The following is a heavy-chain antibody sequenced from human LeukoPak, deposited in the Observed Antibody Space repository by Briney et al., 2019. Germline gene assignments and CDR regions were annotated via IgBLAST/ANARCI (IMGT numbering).Heavy chain of an antibody. CDR2: ISTGSSYI. Sequence: GGSLRLSCAASGFTFSSFSMNWVRQAPGRGLEWVSSISTGSSYINYADSVKGRFAISRDNAQNSLYLQMTSLRAEDTAVYYCAKSEGYCSSASCDAYYYYMDVWGEGTTVTVSS. CDR3: AKSEGYCSSASCDAYYYYMDV. D-gene: IGHD2-2*01. J-gene: IGHJ6*03. CDR1: GFTFSSFS. V-gene: IGHV3-21*01.